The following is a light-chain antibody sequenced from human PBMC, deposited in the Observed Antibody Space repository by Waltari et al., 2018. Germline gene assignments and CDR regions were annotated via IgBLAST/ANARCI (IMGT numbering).Light chain of an antibody. CDR2: GAS. V-gene: IGKV3-11*01. Sequence: EIVLTQSPVTLSLSPGERATLSCRVSQSVSSYLAWYQQKPGQAPRLLIYGASNRATGIPARFSGSGSATDFTLTISSLEPEDFAVYYCQQRIDWPLTFGGGTKVEIK. J-gene: IGKJ4*01. CDR3: QQRIDWPLT. CDR1: QSVSSY.